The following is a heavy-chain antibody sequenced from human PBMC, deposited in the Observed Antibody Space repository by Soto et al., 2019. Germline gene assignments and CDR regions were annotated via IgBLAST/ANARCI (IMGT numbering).Heavy chain of an antibody. CDR2: IYYSGTT. D-gene: IGHD2-2*01. Sequence: SETLSLTCTVSGGSISSGGYYWSWIRQHPGKGLEWIGYIYYSGTTYYNPSLKRRVTISVDTSKNQFSLKLSSVIAADTALYYCARCSLVVVPAPGFDPWGRGTLVTVSS. CDR1: GGSISSGGYY. CDR3: ARCSLVVVPAPGFDP. J-gene: IGHJ5*02. V-gene: IGHV4-31*03.